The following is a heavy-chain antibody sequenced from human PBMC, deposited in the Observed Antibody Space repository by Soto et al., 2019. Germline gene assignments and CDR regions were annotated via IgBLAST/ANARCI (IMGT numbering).Heavy chain of an antibody. Sequence: SGPTLVNPTETLTLTCTFSGFSLTSPGMCVSWIRQSPGKALERLALIERDDDDKYYSTSLKTRLTISKDTRKIQVVVTIANMEPANTATYYCARSIRGPRRFNGMDVWGQGTTVTVSS. D-gene: IGHD1-20*01. CDR2: IERDDDDK. V-gene: IGHV2-70*13. CDR1: GFSLTSPGMC. CDR3: ARSIRGPRRFNGMDV. J-gene: IGHJ6*01.